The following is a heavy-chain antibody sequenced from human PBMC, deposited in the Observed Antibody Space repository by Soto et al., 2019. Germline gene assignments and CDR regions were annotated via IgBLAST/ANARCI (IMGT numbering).Heavy chain of an antibody. CDR1: GFTFSSYA. Sequence: GGSLRLSCAASGFTFSSYAMSWVRQAPGKGLEWVSGISGSGGSTYYADSVKGRFTISRDNSKNTLYLQMNTLRAEDTAVYYCAKDNTKTYYDSSGYSDYWGQGTLVTVSS. CDR2: ISGSGGST. V-gene: IGHV3-23*01. D-gene: IGHD3-22*01. J-gene: IGHJ4*02. CDR3: AKDNTKTYYDSSGYSDY.